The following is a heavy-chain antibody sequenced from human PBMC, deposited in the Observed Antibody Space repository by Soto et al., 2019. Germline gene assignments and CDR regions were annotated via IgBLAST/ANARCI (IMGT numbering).Heavy chain of an antibody. D-gene: IGHD6-19*01. CDR3: TTDTPVAGPDAFDI. J-gene: IGHJ3*02. V-gene: IGHV3-15*01. Sequence: GGSLRLSCAASGFTFSNALMSWVRQAPGKGLEWVGRIKSKTDGGTTDYAAPVKGRFTISRDDSKNTLYLQMNSLKTEDTAVYYCTTDTPVAGPDAFDIWGQGTMVTVSS. CDR1: GFTFSNAL. CDR2: IKSKTDGGTT.